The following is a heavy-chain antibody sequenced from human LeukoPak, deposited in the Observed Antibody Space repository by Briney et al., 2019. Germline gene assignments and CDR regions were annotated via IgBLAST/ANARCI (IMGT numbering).Heavy chain of an antibody. CDR1: GYTFTSYG. Sequence: AXGYTFTSYGISWVRQAPGQGLEWMGWISAYNGNTNYAQKLQGRVTMTRDTSTSTAYMELRRLRSDETAGYYWRXAGXCXSTXCYXPXAFXIWGQGTMVTVSS. CDR2: ISAYNGNT. V-gene: IGHV1-18*01. D-gene: IGHD2-2*01. J-gene: IGHJ3*02. CDR3: RXAGXCXSTXCYXPXAFXI.